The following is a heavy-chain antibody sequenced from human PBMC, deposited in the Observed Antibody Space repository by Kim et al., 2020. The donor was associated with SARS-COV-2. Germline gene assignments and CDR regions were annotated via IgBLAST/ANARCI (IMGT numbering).Heavy chain of an antibody. CDR2: INRKSDYI. CDR1: GFSFSSYS. J-gene: IGHJ4*02. V-gene: IGHV3-21*01. Sequence: GGSLRLSCAASGFSFSSYSMAWVRQAPGKGLEWVASINRKSDYIYYTDPVKGRFIVSRDNARSSLYLQMNYLRAEDTAVYSCAKGPPAYAEPFDSWGQG. CDR3: AKGPPAYAEPFDS.